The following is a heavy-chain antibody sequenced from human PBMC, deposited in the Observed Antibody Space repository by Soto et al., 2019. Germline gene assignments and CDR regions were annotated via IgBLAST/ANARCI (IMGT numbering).Heavy chain of an antibody. V-gene: IGHV5-51*01. CDR3: PRQTYGGNDPFHY. CDR2: IYPGDSET. CDR1: GYSFTTYW. J-gene: IGHJ4*02. Sequence: VESLKISCKGSGYSFTTYWIGWVLQMPGKGLEWMGIIYPGDSETRYSPSFQGQVTISADKSISTAYLQWSSLKASDTAMYYCPRQTYGGNDPFHYSGQGTLVTVFS. D-gene: IGHD4-17*01.